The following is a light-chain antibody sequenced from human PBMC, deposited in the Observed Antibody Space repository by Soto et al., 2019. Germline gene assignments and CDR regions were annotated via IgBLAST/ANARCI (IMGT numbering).Light chain of an antibody. V-gene: IGLV6-57*04. CDR2: EDN. CDR1: SGSIASNY. CDR3: QSYDSSNHVV. J-gene: IGLJ2*01. Sequence: NFMLTQPHSVSESPGKTVTISCTRSSGSIASNYVQWYQQRPGSAPTTVIYEDNQRPSGVPDRFSGSIDSSSHSASLTISGLKTEDEAVYYCQSYDSSNHVVFGGGTKLTVI.